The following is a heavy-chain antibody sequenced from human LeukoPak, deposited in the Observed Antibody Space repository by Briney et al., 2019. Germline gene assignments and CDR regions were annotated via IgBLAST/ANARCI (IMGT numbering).Heavy chain of an antibody. CDR2: MFHSGST. CDR1: GHSISNDYY. J-gene: IGHJ4*02. V-gene: IGHV4-38-2*02. Sequence: PSETLSLTCTVSGHSISNDYYWGWIRQPPGKGLEWIGSMFHSGSTYYNPSLKSRVTISIDTSRNQFSLKLSSVTAADTAVYYCARSGYYGSGNYFDYWGQGTLVTVSS. D-gene: IGHD3-10*01. CDR3: ARSGYYGSGNYFDY.